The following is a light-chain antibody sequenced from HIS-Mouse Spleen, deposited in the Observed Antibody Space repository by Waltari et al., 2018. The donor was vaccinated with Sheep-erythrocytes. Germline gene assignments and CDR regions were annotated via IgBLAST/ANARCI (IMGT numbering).Light chain of an antibody. CDR2: DVS. CDR1: SSDVGVYTY. V-gene: IGLV2-11*01. J-gene: IGLJ1*01. CDR3: CSYAGSYNHV. Sequence: QSALTLPRSVSGSPGQSVTLPCTGTSSDVGVYTYVSWYQQHPGKAPKLMIYDVSKRPSGVPDRFSGSKSGNTASLTISGLQAEDEADYYCCSYAGSYNHVFATGTKVTVL.